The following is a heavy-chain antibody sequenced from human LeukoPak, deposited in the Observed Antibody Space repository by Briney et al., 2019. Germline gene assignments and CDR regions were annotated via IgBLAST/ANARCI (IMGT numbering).Heavy chain of an antibody. CDR2: IGGSSSYI. CDR1: GFTFSGYW. D-gene: IGHD5-18*01. CDR3: ARGQSYGWFDP. Sequence: GGSLRLSCAASGFTFSGYWMTWVRQAPGKGLEWVSSIGGSSSYIYYADSVKGRFTISRDSAQNPLYLQMNSLRAEDTAVYYCARGQSYGWFDPWGQGTLVTVSS. J-gene: IGHJ5*02. V-gene: IGHV3-21*01.